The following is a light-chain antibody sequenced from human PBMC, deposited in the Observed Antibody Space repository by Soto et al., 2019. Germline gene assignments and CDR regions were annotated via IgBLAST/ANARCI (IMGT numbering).Light chain of an antibody. CDR1: SSDIGTYIL. CDR2: EVN. J-gene: IGLJ1*01. Sequence: QSVLTQPAPVSGSPGQSITISCTGTSSDIGTYILVSWYQQHSGKAPKLMIYEVNKRPSGVSDRFSGSKSGNTASLTISGLQAEDEADYYCCSYAGSSTLYVFGTGTKVTVL. CDR3: CSYAGSSTLYV. V-gene: IGLV2-23*02.